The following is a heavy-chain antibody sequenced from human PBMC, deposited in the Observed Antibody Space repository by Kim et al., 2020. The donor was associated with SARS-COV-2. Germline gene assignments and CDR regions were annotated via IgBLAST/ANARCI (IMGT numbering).Heavy chain of an antibody. CDR1: GGSISSGGYY. CDR3: ARTRITMRVVVTHVDN. D-gene: IGHD3-22*01. V-gene: IGHV4-31*03. Sequence: SETLSLTCTVSGGSISSGGYYWSWIRQHPGKGLEWIGYIYYSGRTYYNPSLESRVTTSVETSKNQFSLKLSSVTAADTAVYYCARTRITMRVVVTHVDNWGPRTPVTVSS. CDR2: IYYSGRT. J-gene: IGHJ4*02.